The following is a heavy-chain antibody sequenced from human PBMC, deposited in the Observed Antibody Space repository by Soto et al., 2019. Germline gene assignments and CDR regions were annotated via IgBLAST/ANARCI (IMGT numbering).Heavy chain of an antibody. D-gene: IGHD3-10*01. CDR1: GGSFSGYY. J-gene: IGHJ3*02. CDR2: IYSSGST. CDR3: ASKFGGLLADAFDI. Sequence: SETLSLTCAVYGGSFSGYYWSWIRQPPGKGLEWIGYIYSSGSTNYNPSPKSRVSMSVDKSNNQFSLNMTSVTAADTAVYYCASKFGGLLADAFDIWGQGTVVTVSS. V-gene: IGHV4-34*11.